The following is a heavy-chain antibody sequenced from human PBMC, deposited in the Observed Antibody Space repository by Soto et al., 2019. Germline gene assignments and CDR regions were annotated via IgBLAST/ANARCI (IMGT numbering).Heavy chain of an antibody. CDR2: ISGSGGST. Sequence: HPGGSLRLSCAASGFTFSSYAMSWVRQAPGKELEWVSAISGSGGSTYYADSVKGRFTISRDNSKNTLYLQMNSLRAEDTAVYYCAKATYYYDSSGYYWGFDYWGQGTLVTVSS. CDR3: AKATYYYDSSGYYWGFDY. J-gene: IGHJ4*02. CDR1: GFTFSSYA. V-gene: IGHV3-23*01. D-gene: IGHD3-22*01.